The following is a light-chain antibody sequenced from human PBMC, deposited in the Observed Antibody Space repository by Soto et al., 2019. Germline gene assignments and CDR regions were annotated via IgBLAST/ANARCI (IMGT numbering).Light chain of an antibody. CDR3: SSYTSSSTLV. Sequence: QSALNQPASVSGSPGQSITISCAGNSSDVGGYNFVSWYQHHPGKVPKLMIYDVSNRPSGVSNRFSGSKSGNTASLTISGLQAEDEADYYCSSYTSSSTLVFGGGTKLTVL. CDR2: DVS. V-gene: IGLV2-14*03. J-gene: IGLJ2*01. CDR1: SSDVGGYNF.